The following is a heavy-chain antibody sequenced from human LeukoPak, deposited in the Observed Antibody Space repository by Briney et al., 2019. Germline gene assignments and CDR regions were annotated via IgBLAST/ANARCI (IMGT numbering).Heavy chain of an antibody. CDR1: GYTFTSYG. CDR2: ISAYNGNT. J-gene: IGHJ4*02. D-gene: IGHD3-10*01. V-gene: IGHV1-18*01. Sequence: APVKVSCKVSGYTFTSYGISWVRQAPGQGLEWMGWISAYNGNTNYAQKLQGRVTMTTDTSTSTAYMELRSLRSDDTAVYYCARVVVRGVITYFDYWGQGTLVTVSS. CDR3: ARVVVRGVITYFDY.